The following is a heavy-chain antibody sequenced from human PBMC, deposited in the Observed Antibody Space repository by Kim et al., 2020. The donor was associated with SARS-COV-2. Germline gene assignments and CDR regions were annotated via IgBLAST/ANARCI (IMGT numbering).Heavy chain of an antibody. D-gene: IGHD3-22*01. CDR1: GYNFTSHG. J-gene: IGHJ6*02. CDR3: ARDGYYDRSGSYVDFGMDV. Sequence: ASVKVSCKASGYNFTSHGISWVRQAPGLGLEWMGWISVYNGNTNYAQKIQGRVIMTTDTSTRSAYMELRSLRSDDTAVYYCARDGYYDRSGSYVDFGMDVWGQGTTVTVS. CDR2: ISVYNGNT. V-gene: IGHV1-18*04.